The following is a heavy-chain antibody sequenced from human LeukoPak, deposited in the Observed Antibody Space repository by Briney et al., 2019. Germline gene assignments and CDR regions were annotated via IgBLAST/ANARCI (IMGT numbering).Heavy chain of an antibody. Sequence: SETLSLTCAVYGGSFSGYYWSWIRQPPGKGLEWIGEINHSGSTNYNPSLKSRVTISVDTSKNQFSLKLSSVTAADTAVYYCASTIGSLLWFGELLPPTYDYWGQGTLVTVSS. V-gene: IGHV4-34*01. J-gene: IGHJ4*02. D-gene: IGHD3-10*01. CDR3: ASTIGSLLWFGELLPPTYDY. CDR1: GGSFSGYY. CDR2: INHSGST.